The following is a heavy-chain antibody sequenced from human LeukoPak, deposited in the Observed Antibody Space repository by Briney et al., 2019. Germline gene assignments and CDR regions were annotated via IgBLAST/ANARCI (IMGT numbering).Heavy chain of an antibody. CDR1: GFTFSSYS. V-gene: IGHV3-53*01. J-gene: IGHJ4*02. D-gene: IGHD1-26*01. CDR3: ARDGADKLFDY. CDR2: IYSGGST. Sequence: GGSLRLSCAASGFTFSSYSMNWVRQAPGKGLEWVSVIYSGGSTYYTDSVKGRFTISRDNSKNALYLQMNSLRAEDTAVYYCARDGADKLFDYWGQGTLVTVSS.